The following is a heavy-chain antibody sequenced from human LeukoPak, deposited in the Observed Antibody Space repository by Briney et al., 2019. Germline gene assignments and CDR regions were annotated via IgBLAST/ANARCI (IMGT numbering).Heavy chain of an antibody. CDR3: ARHSLVPSWFFDP. D-gene: IGHD3-10*01. Sequence: SETLSLTCTVSGGSISSYYWSWIRQPPGKGLEWIGEINHSGSTNYNPSLKSRVTISVDTSKNQFSLKLSSVTAADTAVYYCARHSLVPSWFFDPWGQGTLVTVSS. V-gene: IGHV4-34*01. J-gene: IGHJ5*02. CDR1: GGSISSYY. CDR2: INHSGST.